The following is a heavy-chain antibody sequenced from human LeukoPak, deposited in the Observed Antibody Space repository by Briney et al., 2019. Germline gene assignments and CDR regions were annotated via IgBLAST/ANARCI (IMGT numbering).Heavy chain of an antibody. CDR1: GGSFSGYY. V-gene: IGHV4-34*01. D-gene: IGHD3-22*01. J-gene: IGHJ5*02. Sequence: SETLSLTCAVYGGSFSGYYWSWIRQPPGKGLEWIGEINHSGSTNYNPSLKSRVTISVDTSKNQFSLKMRSVTAADTAVYYCARRGYYDSSGVYWFDPWGQGTLVTVSS. CDR3: ARRGYYDSSGVYWFDP. CDR2: INHSGST.